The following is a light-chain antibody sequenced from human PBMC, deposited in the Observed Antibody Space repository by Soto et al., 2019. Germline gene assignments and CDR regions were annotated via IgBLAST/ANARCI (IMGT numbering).Light chain of an antibody. J-gene: IGLJ3*02. Sequence: QSVLTQPPSASGTPGQRVTISCSGSSSNIGANTVSWYQQLPGTAPKLLIYSNDQRPSGVPDRFSGSKSGASASLAISGLQSEDEADYSCAVWDDSLNGPVFDGGTKLTVL. CDR2: SND. V-gene: IGLV1-44*01. CDR3: AVWDDSLNGPV. CDR1: SSNIGANT.